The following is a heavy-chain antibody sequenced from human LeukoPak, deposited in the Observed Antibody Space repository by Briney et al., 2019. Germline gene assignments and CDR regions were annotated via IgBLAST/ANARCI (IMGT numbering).Heavy chain of an antibody. CDR2: ISAYNGNT. CDR3: ASCHCTNGVCYGECEYFQH. J-gene: IGHJ1*01. CDR1: GYTFTSYG. D-gene: IGHD2-8*01. V-gene: IGHV1-18*01. Sequence: ASVKVSCKASGYTFTSYGISWVRQATGQGLEWMGWISAYNGNTNYAQKLQGRLTLTTDTSTSTAYMELRSLRSDDTAVYYCASCHCTNGVCYGECEYFQHWDQGTLVTVSS.